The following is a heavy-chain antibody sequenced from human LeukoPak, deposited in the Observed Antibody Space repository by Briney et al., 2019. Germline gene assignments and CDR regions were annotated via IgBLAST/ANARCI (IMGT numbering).Heavy chain of an antibody. CDR2: ISGSGGST. CDR3: AKSLPLYYYDSSGLTFDY. J-gene: IGHJ4*02. CDR1: GFTFSSYS. D-gene: IGHD3-22*01. Sequence: GGSLRFSCAASGFTFSSYSMNGVRQAPGKGLEWVSAISGSGGSTYYADSVKGRFTISRDNSKNTLYLQMNSLRAEDTAVYYCAKSLPLYYYDSSGLTFDYWGQGTLVTVSS. V-gene: IGHV3-23*01.